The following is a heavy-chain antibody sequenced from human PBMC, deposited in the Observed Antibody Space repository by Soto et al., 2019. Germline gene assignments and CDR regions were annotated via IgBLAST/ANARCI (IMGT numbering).Heavy chain of an antibody. D-gene: IGHD4-17*01. CDR3: ASWTTTVTAFDY. J-gene: IGHJ4*02. V-gene: IGHV1-69*13. Sequence: SVKVSCKVSGGTFSSYAISWVRQAPGQGLEWMGGIIPIFGTANYAQKFQGRVTITADESTSTAYMELSSLRSEDTAVYYCASWTTTVTAFDYWGQGTLVTVSS. CDR2: IIPIFGTA. CDR1: GGTFSSYA.